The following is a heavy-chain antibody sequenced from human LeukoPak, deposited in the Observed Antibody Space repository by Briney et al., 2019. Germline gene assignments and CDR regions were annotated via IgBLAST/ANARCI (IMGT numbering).Heavy chain of an antibody. CDR1: GLTFSSYA. CDR3: AKDERDDYGDYRGSDY. J-gene: IGHJ4*02. Sequence: PGGSLRLSCAASGLTFSSYAMSWDRQAPGKGLEWVSGISGSGDSTYYADSVKGRFTISRDNSKNTLYLQMNSLRAEDTAVYYCAKDERDDYGDYRGSDYWGQGTLVTVSS. D-gene: IGHD4-17*01. CDR2: ISGSGDST. V-gene: IGHV3-23*01.